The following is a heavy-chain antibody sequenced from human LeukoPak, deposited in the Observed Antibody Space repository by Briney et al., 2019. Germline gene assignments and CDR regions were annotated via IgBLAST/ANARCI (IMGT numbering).Heavy chain of an antibody. V-gene: IGHV4-34*01. CDR2: INHSGST. Sequence: PSETLSLTCAVDGGSFSGYYWSWIRQPQGKGLEWIGEINHSGSTNYNPSLKRRVTISVDTSKNQFSLKLSSVTAADTAVYYCARGLSLITGTTAVVATKGSLDYWGQGTLVTVSS. J-gene: IGHJ4*02. D-gene: IGHD1-7*01. CDR1: GGSFSGYY. CDR3: ARGLSLITGTTAVVATKGSLDY.